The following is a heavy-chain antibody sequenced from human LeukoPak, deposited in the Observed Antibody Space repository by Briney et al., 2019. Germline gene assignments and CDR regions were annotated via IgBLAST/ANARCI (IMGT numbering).Heavy chain of an antibody. CDR1: GFTFSTCA. Sequence: GGSLRLSCAVSGFTFSTCAMSWVRQAPGKGLEWVSVISEGAVSIYYADSVKGRFTISRVNSNNTLYLQMNSLRAEDTAVYYCAKSPRGYNYYMDVWGKGTTVTVSS. J-gene: IGHJ6*03. D-gene: IGHD3-10*01. CDR3: AKSPRGYNYYMDV. V-gene: IGHV3-23*01. CDR2: ISEGAVSI.